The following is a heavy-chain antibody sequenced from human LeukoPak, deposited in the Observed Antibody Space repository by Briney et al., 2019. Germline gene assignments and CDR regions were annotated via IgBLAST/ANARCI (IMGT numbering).Heavy chain of an antibody. Sequence: SETLSLTCAVYGGSFSGYYWSWIRQPPGKGLEWIGEINHSGSTNYNPSLKSRVTISVDTSKNQFSLKLNSVTAADTAVYYCASYDFWSGYWWFDPWGQGTLVTVSS. CDR1: GGSFSGYY. V-gene: IGHV4-34*01. CDR3: ASYDFWSGYWWFDP. D-gene: IGHD3-3*01. CDR2: INHSGST. J-gene: IGHJ5*02.